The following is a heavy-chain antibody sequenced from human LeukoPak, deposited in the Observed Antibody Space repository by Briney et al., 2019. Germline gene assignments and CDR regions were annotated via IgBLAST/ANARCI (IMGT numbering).Heavy chain of an antibody. CDR3: AKDLDCSGGSCNN. D-gene: IGHD2-15*01. J-gene: IGHJ4*02. CDR2: IRYDGSNK. V-gene: IGHV3-30*02. Sequence: PGGSLRLSCAASGFSFSDYGMHWARQAPGKGLEWVAFIRYDGSNKYYADSVKGRFTISRDNSKNTLYLQMNSLRAEDTAVYYCAKDLDCSGGSCNNWGQGTLVTVSS. CDR1: GFSFSDYG.